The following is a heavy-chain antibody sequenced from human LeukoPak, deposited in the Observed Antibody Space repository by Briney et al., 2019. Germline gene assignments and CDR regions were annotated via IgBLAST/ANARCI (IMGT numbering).Heavy chain of an antibody. D-gene: IGHD6-6*01. Sequence: PGGSLRLSCAASGFTFSNAWMSWVRQAPGKGLEWVGRIKSKTDGGTTDYAAPVKGRFTVSRDDSKNTLYLQMNSLKTEDTAVYYCTTETYSSSSDYWGQGTLVTVSS. CDR3: TTETYSSSSDY. CDR2: IKSKTDGGTT. J-gene: IGHJ4*02. V-gene: IGHV3-15*01. CDR1: GFTFSNAW.